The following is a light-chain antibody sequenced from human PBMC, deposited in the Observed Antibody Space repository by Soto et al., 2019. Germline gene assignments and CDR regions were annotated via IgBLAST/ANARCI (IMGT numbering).Light chain of an antibody. V-gene: IGKV3-20*01. Sequence: EIVLTQSPGTLSLSPGERATPSCRASQSVSSSYLAWYQQKPGQAPRLLIYGASSRATGIPDRFSGSGSGTDFTLTISRLEPEDVAVYYCQQYGSSPMYTFGQGTKLEIK. CDR1: QSVSSSY. CDR2: GAS. J-gene: IGKJ2*01. CDR3: QQYGSSPMYT.